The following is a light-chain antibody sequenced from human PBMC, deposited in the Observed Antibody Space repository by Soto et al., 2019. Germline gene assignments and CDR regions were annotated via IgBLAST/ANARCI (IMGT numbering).Light chain of an antibody. V-gene: IGKV3-20*01. J-gene: IGKJ2*01. Sequence: EIVLTQSPGTLSLSPGERATLSCRASQSVTSTYLGWYQQKPGQAPSLLIYGASSRAAGVPDRFSGSGSGTDFTLTISKLDPEDFAVYYCQQYDTSPPLYTFGQGTKLEIK. CDR1: QSVTSTY. CDR3: QQYDTSPPLYT. CDR2: GAS.